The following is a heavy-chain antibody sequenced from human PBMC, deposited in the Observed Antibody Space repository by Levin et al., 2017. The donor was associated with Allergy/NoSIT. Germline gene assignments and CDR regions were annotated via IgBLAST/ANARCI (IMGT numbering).Heavy chain of an antibody. CDR3: ARQKILEY. V-gene: IGHV3-48*01. CDR2: ISTSGSNI. Sequence: SCAASGFTFSTYSMNWVRQAPGKGLEWVSYISTSGSNIYYADSVKGRFTISRDNAKNSLYLQMNTLRAEDTAVYYCARQKILEYWGQGTLVTVSS. D-gene: IGHD1-1*01. CDR1: GFTFSTYS. J-gene: IGHJ4*02.